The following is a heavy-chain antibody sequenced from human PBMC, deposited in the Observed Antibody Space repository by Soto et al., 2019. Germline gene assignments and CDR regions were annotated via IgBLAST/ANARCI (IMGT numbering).Heavy chain of an antibody. CDR1: GYTFTSYG. V-gene: IGHV1-18*01. CDR3: ARDGGGTAMGFTGGDWFAP. J-gene: IGHJ5*02. D-gene: IGHD5-18*01. Sequence: ASVKVSCKASGYTFTSYGISWVRQAPGQGLEWMGWISAYNGNTNYAQKFQGRVTMTTDTSTSTAYMELRSLRSDDTAVYYCARDGGGTAMGFTGGDWFAPWGRGPLVTVSS. CDR2: ISAYNGNT.